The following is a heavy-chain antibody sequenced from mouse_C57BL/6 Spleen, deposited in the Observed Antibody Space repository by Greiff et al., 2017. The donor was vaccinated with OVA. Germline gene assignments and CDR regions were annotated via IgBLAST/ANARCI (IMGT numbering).Heavy chain of an antibody. D-gene: IGHD1-1*01. CDR3: TRDKYYGRGFAY. CDR1: GFTFSSYA. J-gene: IGHJ3*01. CDR2: ISSGGDYI. Sequence: EVQRVESGEGLVKPGGSLKLSCAASGFTFSSYAMSWVRQTPEKRLEWVAYISSGGDYIYYADTVKGRFTISRDNARNTLYLQMSSLKSEDTAMYYCTRDKYYGRGFAYWGQGTLVTVSA. V-gene: IGHV5-9-1*02.